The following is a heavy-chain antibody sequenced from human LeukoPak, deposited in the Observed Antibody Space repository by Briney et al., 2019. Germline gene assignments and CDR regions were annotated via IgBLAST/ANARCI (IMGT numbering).Heavy chain of an antibody. V-gene: IGHV4-4*07. CDR1: GGSISSYY. CDR2: IYSRGST. CDR3: ARGGGSSWLSPLDY. Sequence: SETLSLTCTVSGGSISSYYWSWMRQPAGKGLEWIGRIYSRGSTAYNPSLRSRLTVSLDTSKNQFSLKLISVTAADTAVYYCARGGGSSWLSPLDYWGQGALVTVSS. D-gene: IGHD6-13*01. J-gene: IGHJ4*02.